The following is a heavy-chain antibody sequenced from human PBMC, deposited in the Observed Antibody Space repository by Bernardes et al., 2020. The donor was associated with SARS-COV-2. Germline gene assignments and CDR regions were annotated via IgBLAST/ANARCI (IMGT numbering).Heavy chain of an antibody. Sequence: GESLMISCKGSGYSFTSYWIGWVRQMPGNGLEWMGIIYPGDSDTRYSPSFQGQVTISADKSISTAYLQWSSLKASDTAMYYCARSFGGIAAAGTWWFDPWGQGTLVTGSS. CDR3: ARSFGGIAAAGTWWFDP. J-gene: IGHJ5*02. CDR2: IYPGDSDT. CDR1: GYSFTSYW. D-gene: IGHD6-13*01. V-gene: IGHV5-51*01.